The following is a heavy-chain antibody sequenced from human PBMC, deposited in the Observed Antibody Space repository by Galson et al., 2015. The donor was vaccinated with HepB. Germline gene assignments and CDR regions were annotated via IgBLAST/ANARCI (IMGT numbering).Heavy chain of an antibody. Sequence: SLRLSCAASGFTFSSYAMSWVRQAPGKGLEWVSAISSSGVSTYHADSVKGRFTISRDNSKNTLYLQMNSLRTEDTAIYYCAKSSGWNAFGYIDYWGQGTLVTVSS. CDR2: ISSSGVST. D-gene: IGHD1-1*01. J-gene: IGHJ4*02. CDR3: AKSSGWNAFGYIDY. V-gene: IGHV3-23*01. CDR1: GFTFSSYA.